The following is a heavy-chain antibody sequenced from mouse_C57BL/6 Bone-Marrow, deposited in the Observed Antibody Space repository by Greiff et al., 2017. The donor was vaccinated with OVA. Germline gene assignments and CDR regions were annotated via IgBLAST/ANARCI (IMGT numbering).Heavy chain of an antibody. D-gene: IGHD1-1*01. J-gene: IGHJ1*03. CDR2: ISDGGSYT. Sequence: EVKLMESGGGLVKPGGSLKLSCAASGFTFSSYAMSWVRQTPEKRLEWVATISDGGSYTYYPDNVKGRFTISRDNAKNNLYLQMSHLKSEDTAMYYCARDPSTVVRDHWYFDVWGTGTTVTVSS. CDR1: GFTFSSYA. CDR3: ARDPSTVVRDHWYFDV. V-gene: IGHV5-4*03.